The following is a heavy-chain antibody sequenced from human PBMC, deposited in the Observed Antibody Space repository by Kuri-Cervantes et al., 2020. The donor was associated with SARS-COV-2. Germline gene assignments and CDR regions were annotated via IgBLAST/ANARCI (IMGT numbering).Heavy chain of an antibody. V-gene: IGHV3-48*01. CDR1: GFTLSSYS. CDR2: ISSSSSTI. J-gene: IGHJ6*02. Sequence: GFLRLSCAASGFTLSSYSMNWVRQAPGKGLEWVSYISSSSSTIYYADSVKGRFTISRDNAKNSLYLQMNSLRPEDTAVYYCAQDVQYCTRTSCSHYDYYGMDVWGQGTTVTVSS. D-gene: IGHD2-2*01. CDR3: AQDVQYCTRTSCSHYDYYGMDV.